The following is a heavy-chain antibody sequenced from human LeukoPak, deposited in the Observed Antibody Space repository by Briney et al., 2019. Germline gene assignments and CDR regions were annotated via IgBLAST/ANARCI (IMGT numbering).Heavy chain of an antibody. CDR3: AKDIGAWDYYYGMDV. CDR2: ISWNSGSI. Sequence: GRSLRLSCAASGFTFDDYAMHWVQQAPGKGLEWVSGISWNSGSIGYADSVKGRFTISRDNAKNSLYLQMSSLRAEDTALYYCAKDIGAWDYYYGMDVWGQGTTVTVSS. D-gene: IGHD7-27*01. J-gene: IGHJ6*02. V-gene: IGHV3-9*01. CDR1: GFTFDDYA.